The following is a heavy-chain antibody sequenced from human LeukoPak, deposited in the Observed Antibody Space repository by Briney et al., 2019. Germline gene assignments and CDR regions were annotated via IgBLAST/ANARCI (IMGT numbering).Heavy chain of an antibody. D-gene: IGHD2-2*01. CDR2: IIPIFGTA. Sequence: SVKVSCKASGGTFSSYAISWVRQAPGQGLEWMGGIIPIFGTANYAQKFQGRVTITADESTSTAYMELSSLRSEDTAVYYCARAKGFSVVPAAIYYYYYYMDVWGKGTTVTVSS. CDR1: GGTFSSYA. J-gene: IGHJ6*03. CDR3: ARAKGFSVVPAAIYYYYYYMDV. V-gene: IGHV1-69*01.